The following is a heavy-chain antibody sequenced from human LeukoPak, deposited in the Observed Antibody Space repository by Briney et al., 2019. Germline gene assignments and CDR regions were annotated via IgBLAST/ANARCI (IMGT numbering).Heavy chain of an antibody. D-gene: IGHD6-19*01. Sequence: GESLRLSCAASGFTFSSYAMHWVRQAPGKGLEWVAVISYDGSSKYYADSVKGRFTISRDNSKNTLYLQMNSLRAEDTAVYYCARGTPSSSGWLYYGMDVWGQGTTVTVSS. CDR2: ISYDGSSK. J-gene: IGHJ6*02. CDR1: GFTFSSYA. V-gene: IGHV3-30-3*01. CDR3: ARGTPSSSGWLYYGMDV.